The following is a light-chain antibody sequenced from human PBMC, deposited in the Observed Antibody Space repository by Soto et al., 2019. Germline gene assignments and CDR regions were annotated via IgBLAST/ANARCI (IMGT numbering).Light chain of an antibody. CDR3: QTWGTGTVV. V-gene: IGLV4-69*01. Sequence: QSVLTQSPSASASLGASVKLTCTQSSGHSSYAIAWHQQQPEKGPRYLMKLNSDGSHSKGDGIPDRFSGSSSGAERYLTISSLQSEDEADYYCQTWGTGTVVFGGGTQLTVL. CDR1: SGHSSYA. CDR2: LNSDGSH. J-gene: IGLJ2*01.